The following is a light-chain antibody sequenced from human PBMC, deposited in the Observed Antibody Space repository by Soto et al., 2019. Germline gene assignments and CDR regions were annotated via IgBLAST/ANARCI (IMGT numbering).Light chain of an antibody. J-gene: IGKJ1*01. CDR3: KQYNNWPQT. CDR2: GAS. CDR1: QSVSSN. Sequence: EIVMTQSPATLSVSPGERATLSCRASQSVSSNLAWYQQKPGQAPRLLIYGASTRATGIPARFSGSGSGTEFTLTISSLQSEDFVVYYCKQYNNWPQTFGQGTKVEI. V-gene: IGKV3-15*01.